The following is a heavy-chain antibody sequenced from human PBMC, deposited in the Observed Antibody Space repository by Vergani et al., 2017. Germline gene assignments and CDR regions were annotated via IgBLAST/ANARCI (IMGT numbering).Heavy chain of an antibody. J-gene: IGHJ3*02. Sequence: EVQLVESGGGLVQPGRSLRLSCAASGFTFDDYAMHWVRQAPGKGLEWVSGISWNSGSIAYADSVKGRFTISRDNAKNSLYLQMNSLRAEDTALYYCAYQGITQAVDIWGQGTMVTVSS. V-gene: IGHV3-9*01. D-gene: IGHD2-2*01. CDR2: ISWNSGSI. CDR1: GFTFDDYA. CDR3: AYQGITQAVDI.